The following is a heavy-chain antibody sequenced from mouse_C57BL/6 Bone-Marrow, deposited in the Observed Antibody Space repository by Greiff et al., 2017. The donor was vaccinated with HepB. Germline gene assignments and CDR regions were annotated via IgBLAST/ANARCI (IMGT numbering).Heavy chain of an antibody. V-gene: IGHV3-6*01. Sequence: VQLKESGPGLVKPSQSLSLSCSVTGYSITSCYFWNWIRQLPENKLEWRGYISYDGSNNYNPSLKNRISITRDTSKNQFFLKLNSVTTEDTATYYCARDYYGYDGWGQGTLVTVSA. CDR1: GYSITSCYF. J-gene: IGHJ3*02. D-gene: IGHD2-2*01. CDR2: ISYDGSN. CDR3: ARDYYGYDG.